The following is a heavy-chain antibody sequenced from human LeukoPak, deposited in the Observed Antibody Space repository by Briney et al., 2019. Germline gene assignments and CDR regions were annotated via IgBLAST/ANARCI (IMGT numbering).Heavy chain of an antibody. CDR3: ARGWLAETMVVTPYNY. CDR1: GYTFTGYY. CDR2: IIPIFGTA. J-gene: IGHJ4*02. Sequence: SVKVSCKASGYTFTGYYMHWVRQAPGQGLEWMGGIIPIFGTANYAQKFQGRVTITADESTSTAYMELSSLRSEDTAVYYCARGWLAETMVVTPYNYWGQGTLVTVSS. D-gene: IGHD4-23*01. V-gene: IGHV1-69*13.